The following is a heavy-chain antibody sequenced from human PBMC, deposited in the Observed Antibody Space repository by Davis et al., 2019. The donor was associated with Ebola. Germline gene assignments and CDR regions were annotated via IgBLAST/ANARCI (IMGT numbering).Heavy chain of an antibody. CDR2: INPSGGST. J-gene: IGHJ5*02. CDR1: GYTFTSYS. Sequence: ASVKVSCKASGYTFTSYSMHWVRQAPGQGLEWMGIINPSGGSTSYAQKFQGRVTMTRDTSTSTVYMELSSLRSEDTAVYYCARDGYCSGGRCYGTRRAWFDPWGQGTLVTVSS. D-gene: IGHD2-15*01. V-gene: IGHV1-46*01. CDR3: ARDGYCSGGRCYGTRRAWFDP.